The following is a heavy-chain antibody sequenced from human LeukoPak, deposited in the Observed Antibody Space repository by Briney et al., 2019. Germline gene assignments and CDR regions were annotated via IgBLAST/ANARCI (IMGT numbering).Heavy chain of an antibody. CDR3: AKDPEQWLVRVSWFDP. CDR1: GFTFSNYA. J-gene: IGHJ5*02. Sequence: GGSLRLSCVASGFTFSNYAMSWVRQAPGKGLEWVSAISGGGGNTYYADSVKGRFTISRDNSKNTLYLQMNSLRAEDTAVYYCAKDPEQWLVRVSWFDPWGQGTLVTVSS. D-gene: IGHD6-19*01. CDR2: ISGGGGNT. V-gene: IGHV3-23*01.